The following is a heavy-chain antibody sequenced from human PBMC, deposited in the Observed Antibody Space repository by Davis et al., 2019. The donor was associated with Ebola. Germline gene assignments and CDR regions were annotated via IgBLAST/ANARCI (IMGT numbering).Heavy chain of an antibody. CDR1: GYTFTSYA. CDR2: INAGNGNT. V-gene: IGHV1-3*01. CDR3: ARGLPSSCEDY. D-gene: IGHD6-13*01. J-gene: IGHJ4*02. Sequence: AASVKVSCKASGYTFTSYAMHWVRQAPGQRLEWMGWINAGNGNTKYSQKFQGRVTITRDTSASTAYMELRSLRSDDTAVYYCARGLPSSCEDYWGQGTLVTVSS.